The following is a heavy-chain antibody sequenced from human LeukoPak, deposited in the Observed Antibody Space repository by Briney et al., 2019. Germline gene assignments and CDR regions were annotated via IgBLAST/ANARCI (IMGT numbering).Heavy chain of an antibody. J-gene: IGHJ5*01. D-gene: IGHD3-22*01. CDR2: ISHSGGST. V-gene: IGHV3-23*01. CDR1: GFTFSSFA. CDR3: AKDLTRYYDSSGYYDS. Sequence: GGSLTLSCAASGFTFSSFAMNWVRQPPGKGLEWVSAISHSGGSTYYADSVKGRFTSSRDNSKNTLYLQRNSLRAEDTAVYYCAKDLTRYYDSSGYYDSWGQGTLVTVSS.